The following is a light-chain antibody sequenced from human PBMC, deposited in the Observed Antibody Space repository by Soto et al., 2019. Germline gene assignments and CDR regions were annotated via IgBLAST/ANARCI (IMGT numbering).Light chain of an antibody. CDR1: QSVSSSY. CDR3: QQYGSSPLT. Sequence: EIVLTQSPGTLSLSPGERATLSCRASQSVSSSYLAWYQQKPGQAPRLLIYGASSRATGIPDRFSGSGSGTDFTLTIIRLEPEDFAVYYCQQYGSSPLTFGGGTKVDI. J-gene: IGKJ4*01. CDR2: GAS. V-gene: IGKV3-20*01.